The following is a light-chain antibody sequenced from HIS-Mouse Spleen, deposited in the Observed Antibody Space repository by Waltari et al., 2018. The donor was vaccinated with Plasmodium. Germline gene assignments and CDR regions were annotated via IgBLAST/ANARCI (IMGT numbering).Light chain of an antibody. CDR2: GAS. CDR3: QQYNNWSFT. CDR1: QLVSSN. Sequence: EIVMTQSPATLSVSPGERATLSFRASQLVSSNLAWYQQKPGQAPRLLIYGASTRATGIPARFSGSGSGTEFTLTISSLQSEDFAVYYCQQYNNWSFTVGPGTKVDIK. J-gene: IGKJ3*01. V-gene: IGKV3-15*01.